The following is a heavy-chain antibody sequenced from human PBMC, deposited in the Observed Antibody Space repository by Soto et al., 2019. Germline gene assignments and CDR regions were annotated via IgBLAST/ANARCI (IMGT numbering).Heavy chain of an antibody. V-gene: IGHV3-23*01. CDR1: GCTFISHG. Sequence: PGRPLRVPCTAAGCTFISHGRSWVRQAPGKGLEWVSAISGSGGSTYYADSVKGRFTISRDNAKNTLYLQMNSLRAEDTAVYYCATFGISWHKAYWGQGTLVPVSS. CDR2: ISGSGGST. J-gene: IGHJ4*02. D-gene: IGHD6-13*01. CDR3: ATFGISWHKAY.